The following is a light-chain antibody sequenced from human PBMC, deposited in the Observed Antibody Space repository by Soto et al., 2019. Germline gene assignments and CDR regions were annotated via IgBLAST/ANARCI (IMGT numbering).Light chain of an antibody. J-gene: IGLJ1*01. V-gene: IGLV1-40*01. CDR2: RNN. CDR1: SSNIGSGYD. CDR3: QSYDSSLSGSNV. Sequence: QSVLTQPPSVSGAPGQRVSISCTGSSSNIGSGYDVHWYQQLPGTAPKLLIYRNNNRPSGVPDRFSGSRSGTSASLAITGLQAEDEADYYCQSYDSSLSGSNVFGTGTKLTVL.